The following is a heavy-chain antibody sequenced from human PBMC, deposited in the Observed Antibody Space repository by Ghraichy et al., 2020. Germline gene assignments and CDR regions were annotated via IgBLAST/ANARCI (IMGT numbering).Heavy chain of an antibody. CDR3: ARGLSGCDLGGMDV. Sequence: GGSLRLSCAASGFTFSGYAMNWVRQAPGKGLEWVSYISSSDSTIYYADSVKGRFTISRDNAKNSLYLQVNSLIDEDTAVYYCARGLSGCDLGGMDVWGRGTPVTVSS. J-gene: IGHJ6*02. V-gene: IGHV3-48*02. CDR2: ISSSDSTI. D-gene: IGHD6-19*01. CDR1: GFTFSGYA.